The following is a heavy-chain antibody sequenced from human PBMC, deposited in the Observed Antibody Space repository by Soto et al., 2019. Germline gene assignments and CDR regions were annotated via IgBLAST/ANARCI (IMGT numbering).Heavy chain of an antibody. CDR3: ARLGGYYQALDH. CDR1: GDSISPLY. CDR2: VYYTGTT. J-gene: IGHJ4*02. V-gene: IGHV4-59*08. Sequence: SETLSLTCTVSGDSISPLYWTWVRRPPGKGLEWVGYVYYTGTTMYNPSLKSRLTISVDRSKNQVSLNLTSVTAADTAVYFCARLGGYYQALDHWSQGTLVTVS. D-gene: IGHD3-3*01.